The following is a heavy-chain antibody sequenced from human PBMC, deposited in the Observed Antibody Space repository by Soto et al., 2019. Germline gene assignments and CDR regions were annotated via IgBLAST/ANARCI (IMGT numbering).Heavy chain of an antibody. CDR2: ISGYNGDT. Sequence: ASVKVSCKASGYKFTSYGITWVRQAPGQGLEWMGWISGYNGDTKFGQKVQGRVTLTTDTSTSTAYMELSSLRSEDTAVYYCARDRETTVTTWYYYYYMDVWGKGTTVTVSS. CDR1: GYKFTSYG. D-gene: IGHD4-17*01. CDR3: ARDRETTVTTWYYYYYMDV. J-gene: IGHJ6*03. V-gene: IGHV1-18*01.